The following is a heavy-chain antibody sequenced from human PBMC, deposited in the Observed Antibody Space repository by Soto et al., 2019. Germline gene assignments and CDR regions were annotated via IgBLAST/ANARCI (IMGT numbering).Heavy chain of an antibody. CDR3: TIAIRYCSGANCFIFDY. D-gene: IGHD2-15*01. J-gene: IGHJ4*02. CDR2: INNDGSDT. CDR1: GFIFSSYW. V-gene: IGHV3-74*01. Sequence: GGSLRLSCAASGFIFSSYWMHWVRQAPGKGLVWISRINNDGSDTTYADSVKGRFTVSRDNSRNTLYLEMNSLRAEDTAVYYCTIAIRYCSGANCFIFDYWGLGTLVTVSS.